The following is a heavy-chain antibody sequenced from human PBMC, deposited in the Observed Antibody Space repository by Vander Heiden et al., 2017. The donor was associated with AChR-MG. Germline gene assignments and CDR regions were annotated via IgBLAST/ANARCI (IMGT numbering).Heavy chain of an antibody. D-gene: IGHD3-10*01. J-gene: IGHJ4*02. CDR1: GGTFGSLT. CDR2: IIPIFGTA. V-gene: IGHV1-69*01. CDR3: ATLITRVRGPPFDY. Sequence: QVQLLQSGAEVKKPGSSVKVSCKASGGTFGSLTISWVRQAAGQGLECMGGIIPIFGTANYAQKVQGRVTITADESTSTAYMELSSMRSEDTAVYYCATLITRVRGPPFDYWGQGTLVTVSS.